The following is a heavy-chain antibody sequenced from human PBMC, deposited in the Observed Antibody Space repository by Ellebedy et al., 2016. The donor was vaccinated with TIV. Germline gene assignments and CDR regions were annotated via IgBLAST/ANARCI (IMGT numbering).Heavy chain of an antibody. V-gene: IGHV3-48*04. Sequence: GESLKISCAASEFTFRSYSMNWVRQVPGKGLEWVSYISHSSITIHYADSVKGRFTISRDNAKNSLYLQMNSLRAEDTAVYYCARDMAWGNERLNDAFDIWGQGTLVSVSS. CDR2: ISHSSITI. D-gene: IGHD5-12*01. J-gene: IGHJ3*02. CDR3: ARDMAWGNERLNDAFDI. CDR1: EFTFRSYS.